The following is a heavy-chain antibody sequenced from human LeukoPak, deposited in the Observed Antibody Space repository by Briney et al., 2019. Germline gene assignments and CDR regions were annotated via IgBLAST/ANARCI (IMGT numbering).Heavy chain of an antibody. V-gene: IGHV1-46*01. CDR3: ARDRLLWFGAKSDFDY. D-gene: IGHD3-10*01. CDR1: GYTFTNNW. CDR2: INPTGTST. J-gene: IGHJ4*02. Sequence: RASVKVSCKTSGYTFTNNWMHWVRQAPGQGLEWVGVINPTGTSTLYAQNFQGRVTLTRDMSTTTDYMELRSLTSDDTAVYYCARDRLLWFGAKSDFDYWGQGTLVTVSS.